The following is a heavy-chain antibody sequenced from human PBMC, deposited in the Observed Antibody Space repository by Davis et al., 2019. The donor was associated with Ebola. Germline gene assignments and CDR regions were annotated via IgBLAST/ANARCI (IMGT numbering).Heavy chain of an antibody. V-gene: IGHV3-23*01. Sequence: GESLKISCAASGFTFSSYAMSWVRQAPGKGLEWVSGISGVGYNTYHADSVKGRFTISRDNAKNSLYLQMNSLRAEDTAVYYCARDSGWSGVVSWGQGTLVTVSS. CDR1: GFTFSSYA. J-gene: IGHJ5*01. CDR3: ARDSGWSGVVS. CDR2: ISGVGYNT. D-gene: IGHD6-19*01.